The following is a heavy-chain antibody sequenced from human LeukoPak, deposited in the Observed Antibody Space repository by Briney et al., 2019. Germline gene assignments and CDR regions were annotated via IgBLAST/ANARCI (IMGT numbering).Heavy chain of an antibody. CDR2: ISAYNGNT. J-gene: IGHJ4*02. Sequence: GASVKVSCKASGGTFSSYAISWVRQAPGQGLEWMGWISAYNGNTNYAQKLQGRVTMTTDTSTSTAYMELRSLRSDDAAVYYCARGGPEGVATDEGFDYWGQGTLVTVSS. V-gene: IGHV1-18*01. CDR3: ARGGPEGVATDEGFDY. D-gene: IGHD5-12*01. CDR1: GGTFSSYA.